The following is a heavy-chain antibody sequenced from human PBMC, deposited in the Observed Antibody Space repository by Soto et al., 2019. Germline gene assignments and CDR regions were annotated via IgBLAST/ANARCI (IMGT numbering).Heavy chain of an antibody. Sequence: ASMKVSCKASGYTFTSYAMNWVRQAPGQRLERKGWINAGKGNTKYSQKFQGRVTITRDTSASTAYMEVSSLRSEDTAVYYCARDSGYSYGYNWGQGTLVTVSS. D-gene: IGHD5-18*01. CDR3: ARDSGYSYGYN. CDR2: INAGKGNT. CDR1: GYTFTSYA. V-gene: IGHV1-3*01. J-gene: IGHJ4*02.